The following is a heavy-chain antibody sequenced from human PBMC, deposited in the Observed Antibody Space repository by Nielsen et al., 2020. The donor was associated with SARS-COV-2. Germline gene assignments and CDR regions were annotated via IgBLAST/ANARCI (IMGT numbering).Heavy chain of an antibody. D-gene: IGHD6-13*01. V-gene: IGHV3-33*01. CDR3: ARDERYSSSWYSYYYYGMDV. J-gene: IGHJ6*02. CDR1: GFTFSSYG. CDR2: IWYDGSNK. Sequence: GESLKISCAASGFTFSSYGMHWVRQAPGKGLEWVAVIWYDGSNKYYADSVKGRFTISRDNSKNTLYLQMNSLRAEDTAVYYCARDERYSSSWYSYYYYGMDVWGQGTTVTVSS.